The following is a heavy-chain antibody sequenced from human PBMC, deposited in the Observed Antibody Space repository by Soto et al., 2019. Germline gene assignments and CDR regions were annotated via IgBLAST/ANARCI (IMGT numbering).Heavy chain of an antibody. CDR2: ISGPGGST. D-gene: IGHD2-2*01. Sequence: EVQLLDSGGGLVQPGGSLRLSCAASGFTFSSYAMSWVRQAPGKGLEWVSAISGPGGSTYYADSVKGRFTISRDNSKNTMYLQMNSLRAEDTGVYYCAKVLRYCSGTTCYFMYFDYWGQGTLVTVSS. V-gene: IGHV3-23*01. CDR1: GFTFSSYA. J-gene: IGHJ4*02. CDR3: AKVLRYCSGTTCYFMYFDY.